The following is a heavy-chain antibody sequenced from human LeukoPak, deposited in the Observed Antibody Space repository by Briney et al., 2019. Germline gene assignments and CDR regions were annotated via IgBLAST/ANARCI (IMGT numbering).Heavy chain of an antibody. V-gene: IGHV3-30-3*01. J-gene: IGHJ3*02. CDR2: ISYDGSNK. CDR1: GFTFSSYA. CDR3: AGRDGYNFYLAFDM. D-gene: IGHD5-12*01. Sequence: GGSLRLSCAASGFTFSSYAMHWVRQAPGKGLEWVAVISYDGSNKYYADSVKGRFTISRDNSKNTLYLQMNSLRAEDTPVYYCAGRDGYNFYLAFDMWGEGTMVTVSS.